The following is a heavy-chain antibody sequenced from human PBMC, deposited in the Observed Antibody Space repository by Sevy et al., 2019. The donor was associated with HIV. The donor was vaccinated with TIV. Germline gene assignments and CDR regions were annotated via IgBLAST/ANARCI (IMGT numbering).Heavy chain of an antibody. J-gene: IGHJ6*02. CDR3: ARDISSGHTIDSYYFYYGMDV. D-gene: IGHD6-19*01. CDR2: INWNSGII. CDR1: GFSFGDHA. Sequence: GGSLRLSCAASGFSFGDHAMHWVRQAPGKGLEWVSGINWNSGIIAYADSVKGRLTISRDNAKNSLHLQRNSLRDEDTALYHCARDISSGHTIDSYYFYYGMDVWGQGTTVTVSS. V-gene: IGHV3-9*01.